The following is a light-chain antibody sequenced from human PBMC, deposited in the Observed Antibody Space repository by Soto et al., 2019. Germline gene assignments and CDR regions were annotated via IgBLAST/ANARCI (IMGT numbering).Light chain of an antibody. CDR1: HSDVDRYNY. CDR3: SSYSTTSTPHVL. Sequence: QSVLTQPASVSGSPGQSITISCTGTHSDVDRYNYVSWYQQHPGEVPKLLIYEVTYRPSGVSARFSGSKSGSTASLTISGLQAEDEADYYCSSYSTTSTPHVLFGGGTKVTVL. J-gene: IGLJ2*01. V-gene: IGLV2-14*01. CDR2: EVT.